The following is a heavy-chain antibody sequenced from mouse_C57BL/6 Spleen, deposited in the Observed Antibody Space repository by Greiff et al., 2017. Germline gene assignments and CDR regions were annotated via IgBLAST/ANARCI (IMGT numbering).Heavy chain of an antibody. CDR3: ARSYYGSSHWYFDV. J-gene: IGHJ1*03. V-gene: IGHV1-58*01. D-gene: IGHD1-1*01. CDR1: GYKFTSYG. CDR2: IYIGNGYT. Sequence: EVQLQESGAELVRPGSSVKMSCKTSGYKFTSYGINWVKQRPGQGLEWIGYIYIGNGYTEYNAKFKGKATLTSDTSSSTAYMQLSILTSEDSAIYFCARSYYGSSHWYFDVWGTGTTVTVSS.